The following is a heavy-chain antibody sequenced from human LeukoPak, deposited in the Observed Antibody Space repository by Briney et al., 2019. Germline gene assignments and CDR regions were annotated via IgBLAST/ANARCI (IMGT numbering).Heavy chain of an antibody. CDR1: GFSFSDHW. Sequence: PGGSLRLSCAASGFSFSDHWLDWVRQAPGKGLEWVAHIKGDGSQKYYVDSVKGRFTISRDNAKTSLYLQMDSLRAEDTAVYYCAKNRGWLQFDYWGQGTLVTASS. CDR3: AKNRGWLQFDY. V-gene: IGHV3-7*03. J-gene: IGHJ4*02. CDR2: IKGDGSQK. D-gene: IGHD5-12*01.